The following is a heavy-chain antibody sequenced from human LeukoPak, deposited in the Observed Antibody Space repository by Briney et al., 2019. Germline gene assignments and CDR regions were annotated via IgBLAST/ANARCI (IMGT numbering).Heavy chain of an antibody. D-gene: IGHD3-22*01. J-gene: IGHJ3*02. Sequence: ASVKVSCKASGYTFTSYGISWVRQAPGQGLEWMGWISAYNGNTNYAQKLQGRVTMTTDTSTSTAYMELRSLGSDDTAVYYCARDNPYDSSGYYYGDAFDIWGQGTMVTVSS. V-gene: IGHV1-18*01. CDR1: GYTFTSYG. CDR2: ISAYNGNT. CDR3: ARDNPYDSSGYYYGDAFDI.